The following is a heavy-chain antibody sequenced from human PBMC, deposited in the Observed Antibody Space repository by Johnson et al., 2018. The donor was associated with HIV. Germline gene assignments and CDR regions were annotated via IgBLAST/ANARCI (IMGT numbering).Heavy chain of an antibody. CDR2: IKSKTDGGTT. J-gene: IGHJ3*02. Sequence: MQLVESGGGLVKPGGSLRLSCEASGFTFSNAWMSWVRQAPGKGLEWVGRIKSKTDGGTTDYAAPVKGRFTISRDDSKNTLYLQMNSLKTENAAVYYCTTNLLTPHAFDIWGQGTMVTVSS. D-gene: IGHD1-14*01. CDR3: TTNLLTPHAFDI. V-gene: IGHV3-15*01. CDR1: GFTFSNAW.